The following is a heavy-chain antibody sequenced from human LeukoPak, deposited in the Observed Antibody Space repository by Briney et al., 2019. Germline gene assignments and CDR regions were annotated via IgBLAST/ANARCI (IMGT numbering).Heavy chain of an antibody. V-gene: IGHV3-23*01. CDR1: GFTFSSYA. Sequence: GGSLRLSCAASGFTFSSYAMSWVRQAPGKGLEWVSGISGSGGSTYYADSVKGRFTISRDNSKNTLYLQMNSLRAVDTALYYFAKVALYGIIGYFYVDYWGQETLVTVSS. CDR3: AKVALYGIIGYFYVDY. J-gene: IGHJ4*02. CDR2: ISGSGGST. D-gene: IGHD3-22*01.